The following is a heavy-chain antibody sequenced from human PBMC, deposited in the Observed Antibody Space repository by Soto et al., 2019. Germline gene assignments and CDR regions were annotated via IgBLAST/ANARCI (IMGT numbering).Heavy chain of an antibody. V-gene: IGHV3-30*18. D-gene: IGHD2-21*02. J-gene: IGHJ4*02. CDR2: MSSDGRNE. CDR1: GFTFSKYG. Sequence: GGSLRLSCEGSGFTFSKYGMHWVRQAPGKGLEWVAVMSSDGRNEYYADSVKGRFTISRDNSNSTLYLQMSSLRPEDTAVYYCAKVGHIAVVTAWFDYWGQGTLVTVSS. CDR3: AKVGHIAVVTAWFDY.